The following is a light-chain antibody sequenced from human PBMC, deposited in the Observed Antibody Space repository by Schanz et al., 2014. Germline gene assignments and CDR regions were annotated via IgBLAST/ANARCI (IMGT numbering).Light chain of an antibody. J-gene: IGLJ1*01. Sequence: QSVLTQPPSASGTPGQSVTISCSGSSSNIGSNPVNWYQQVPGTAPKLLIYENIQRPSGVPVRFSGSKSGTSASLAISGLQSVDDSDYYCAAWDGSLIGYVFGTGTKLTVL. CDR2: ENI. CDR1: SSNIGSNP. V-gene: IGLV1-44*01. CDR3: AAWDGSLIGYV.